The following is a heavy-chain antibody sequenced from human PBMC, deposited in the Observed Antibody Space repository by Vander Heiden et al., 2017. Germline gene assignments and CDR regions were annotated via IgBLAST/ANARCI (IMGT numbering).Heavy chain of an antibody. Sequence: VQLVQSGGGVVRPGGALRLSCSVSGFTFDDFGRSWVRQAPGKGLEWVSHINWNGDSTGYADSVKGRFTISRDNAKNSLYLQMNSLRAEDTALYYCAREDSSGGMDVWGQGTTVTASS. CDR2: INWNGDST. D-gene: IGHD3-22*01. CDR3: AREDSSGGMDV. V-gene: IGHV3-20*04. CDR1: GFTFDDFG. J-gene: IGHJ6*02.